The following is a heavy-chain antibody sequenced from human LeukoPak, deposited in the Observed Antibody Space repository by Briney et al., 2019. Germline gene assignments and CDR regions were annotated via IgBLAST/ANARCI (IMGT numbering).Heavy chain of an antibody. Sequence: GASVKVSCKASGYTITSYGISWVRQAPGQGLEWMGWISAYNGNTNYAQKLQGRVTMTTDTSTSTAYMELRSLRSDDTAVYYCARDKSYYDILTGYYYYYGMDVWGKGTTVTVSS. V-gene: IGHV1-18*04. D-gene: IGHD3-9*01. CDR2: ISAYNGNT. CDR1: GYTITSYG. CDR3: ARDKSYYDILTGYYYYYGMDV. J-gene: IGHJ6*04.